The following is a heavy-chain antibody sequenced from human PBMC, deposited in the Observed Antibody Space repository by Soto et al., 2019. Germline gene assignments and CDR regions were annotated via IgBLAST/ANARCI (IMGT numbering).Heavy chain of an antibody. D-gene: IGHD6-6*01. CDR2: MSSRSITI. J-gene: IGHJ6*02. CDR3: ARGGSSSDNGMDV. Sequence: EVQLVESGEGLVQPGGSLRVSCAASGFTFSNYSMNWVRQAPGKGLEWVSYMSSRSITIYYADSVKGRFTISRDNAKNSLYLQMNSLRDEDTAVYYCARGGSSSDNGMDVWGQGTTVTVSS. V-gene: IGHV3-48*02. CDR1: GFTFSNYS.